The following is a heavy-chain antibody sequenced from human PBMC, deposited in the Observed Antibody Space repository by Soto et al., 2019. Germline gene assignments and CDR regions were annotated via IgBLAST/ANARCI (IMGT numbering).Heavy chain of an antibody. V-gene: IGHV3-30-3*01. CDR2: ISYDGSYK. J-gene: IGHJ6*02. D-gene: IGHD5-12*01. Sequence: GGSLRLSCAASGFTFSSYAMHWVRQAPGKGLERVAVISYDGSYKYYADSVKGRFTISRDNSKNTLYLQMNSLRAEDTAVYYCARDYYRFNSGYGFSMDVWGQGTTVTVSS. CDR3: ARDYYRFNSGYGFSMDV. CDR1: GFTFSSYA.